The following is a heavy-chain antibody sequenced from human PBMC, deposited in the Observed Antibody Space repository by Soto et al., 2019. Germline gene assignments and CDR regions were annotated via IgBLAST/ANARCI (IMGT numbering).Heavy chain of an antibody. CDR1: GYTFTTYA. V-gene: IGHV1-18*01. D-gene: IGHD3-10*01. J-gene: IGHJ3*02. Sequence: ASVKVSCKASGYTFTTYAMHWVRQAPGQGLEWMGWISAYNGNTNYAQKLQGRFTMTTDTSTSTAYMELRSLRSDDTAVYYCARGLRGEQDAFDIWGQGTMVTV. CDR2: ISAYNGNT. CDR3: ARGLRGEQDAFDI.